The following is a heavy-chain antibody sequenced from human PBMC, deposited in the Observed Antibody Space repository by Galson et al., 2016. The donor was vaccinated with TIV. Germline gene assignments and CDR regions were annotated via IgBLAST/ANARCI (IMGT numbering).Heavy chain of an antibody. CDR1: VITSRSYW. Sequence: SLRLSCAASVITSRSYWLSWVRQAPGKGLEWVANIKEDGTEKYYVDSVKGRFTISRDNNAKNSLYLQMNSLRDEDTAVYYCARDSSGWSFDYWGQGTLVTVPS. V-gene: IGHV3-7*01. CDR2: IKEDGTEK. CDR3: ARDSSGWSFDY. J-gene: IGHJ4*02. D-gene: IGHD6-19*01.